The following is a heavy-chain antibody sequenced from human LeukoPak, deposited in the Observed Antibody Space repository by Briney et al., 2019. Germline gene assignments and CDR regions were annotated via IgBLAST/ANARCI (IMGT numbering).Heavy chain of an antibody. CDR3: VAFDFGDY. J-gene: IGHJ4*02. V-gene: IGHV7-4-1*02. CDR1: GYTFTTYA. D-gene: IGHD3-9*01. CDR2: IITNTGNP. Sequence: ASVKVSCKASGYTFTTYAIHWVRQAPGQGPEYMEFIITNTGNPTYAQGFTGRFVFSLDTSVSTAYLQISSLKAEDTAVYYCVAFDFGDYWGQGTLVTVSS.